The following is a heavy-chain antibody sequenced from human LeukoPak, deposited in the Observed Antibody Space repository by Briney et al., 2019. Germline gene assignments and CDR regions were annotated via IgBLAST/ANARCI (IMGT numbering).Heavy chain of an antibody. Sequence: SETLSLTCTVSGGSISSYYWSWIRQPPGKGLEWIGYIYYSGSTNYNPSLKSRVTISVDTSKNQFSLKLSSVTAADTAVYYCARGYGSGSYVAFDIWGQGTMVTVSS. CDR3: ARGYGSGSYVAFDI. J-gene: IGHJ3*02. CDR2: IYYSGST. D-gene: IGHD3-10*01. V-gene: IGHV4-59*01. CDR1: GGSISSYY.